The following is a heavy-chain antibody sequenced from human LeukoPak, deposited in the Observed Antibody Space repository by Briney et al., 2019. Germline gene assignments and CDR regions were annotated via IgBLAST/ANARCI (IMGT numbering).Heavy chain of an antibody. CDR3: ARATKYSSGNNPHDAFDI. CDR1: GFTFSSYA. J-gene: IGHJ3*02. V-gene: IGHV3-30-3*01. D-gene: IGHD6-19*01. CDR2: ISYDGSNK. Sequence: GGSLRLSCAASGFTFSSYAMHWVRQAPGKGLEWVAVISYDGSNKYYADSVKGRFTISRDNSKNTLYLQMNSLRAEDTAVYYCARATKYSSGNNPHDAFDIWGQGIMVTVSS.